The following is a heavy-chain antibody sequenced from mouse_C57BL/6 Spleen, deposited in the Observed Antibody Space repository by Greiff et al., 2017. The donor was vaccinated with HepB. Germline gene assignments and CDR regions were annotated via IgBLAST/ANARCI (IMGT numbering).Heavy chain of an antibody. J-gene: IGHJ2*01. CDR2: IDPSDSYT. CDR3: ARWGYFDY. V-gene: IGHV1-50*01. Sequence: QVQLQQPGAELVQPGASVKLSCKASGYTFTSYWMQWVKQRPGQGLEWIGEIDPSDSYTNYNQKFKGKATLTVDTSSSTAYMQLSSLTSEYSAVYYCARWGYFDYWGQGTTLTVSS. CDR1: GYTFTSYW.